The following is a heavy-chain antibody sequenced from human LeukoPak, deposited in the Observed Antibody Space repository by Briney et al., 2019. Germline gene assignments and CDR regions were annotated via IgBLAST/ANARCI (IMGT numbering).Heavy chain of an antibody. CDR3: AKEGYSSTWNADFDF. CDR2: ISGNSGTT. Sequence: GGSLRLSCAASGFTFSSYAMSWVRQAPGKGLEWVSAISGNSGTTYYADSVKGRFTISRDNSKNTLYLQMNSLRAEDTAVYYCAKEGYSSTWNADFDFGGPGTLVTVSS. J-gene: IGHJ4*02. V-gene: IGHV3-23*01. D-gene: IGHD6-13*01. CDR1: GFTFSSYA.